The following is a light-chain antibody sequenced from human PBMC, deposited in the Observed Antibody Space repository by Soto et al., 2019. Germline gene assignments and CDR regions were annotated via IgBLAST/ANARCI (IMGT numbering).Light chain of an antibody. Sequence: EIVLTQSPGTLSLSPGERAALSCRASQSVSRSYLGWYQQKPGRAPRLLIYDASKRATGIPARFSGSGSGTGFTLTISSLEPEDFAVYYCQQRSKWPITFGQGTRLEIK. J-gene: IGKJ5*01. CDR3: QQRSKWPIT. V-gene: IGKV3D-20*02. CDR2: DAS. CDR1: QSVSRSY.